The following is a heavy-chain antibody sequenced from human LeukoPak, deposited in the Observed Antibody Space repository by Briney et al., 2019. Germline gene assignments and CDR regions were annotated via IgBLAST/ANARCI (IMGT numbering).Heavy chain of an antibody. Sequence: GGSLRLSCAASGFTFNSYAMSWVRQAPEKGLERVATISGSGGGTYYADSVKGRFTISRDDSKNTLYLQMNSLRAEDTAVYYCAKDLGRYRNNYFDYWGQGTLVTVSS. V-gene: IGHV3-23*01. CDR3: AKDLGRYRNNYFDY. D-gene: IGHD1-26*01. CDR1: GFTFNSYA. J-gene: IGHJ4*02. CDR2: ISGSGGGT.